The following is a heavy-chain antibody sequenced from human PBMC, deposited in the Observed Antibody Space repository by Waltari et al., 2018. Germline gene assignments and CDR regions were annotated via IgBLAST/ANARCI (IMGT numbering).Heavy chain of an antibody. J-gene: IGHJ3*02. Sequence: QLQLQESGSGLVKPSQTLSLTCAVSGGSISRGGYSWSWIRQPPGRGLEWIGYIYHSGSTYYNPSLKSRVTISVDRSKNQFSLKLSSVTAADTAVYYCARGVTIFGVAYREHDAFDIWGQGTMVTVSS. CDR3: ARGVTIFGVAYREHDAFDI. D-gene: IGHD3-3*01. CDR1: GGSISRGGYS. CDR2: IYHSGST. V-gene: IGHV4-30-2*01.